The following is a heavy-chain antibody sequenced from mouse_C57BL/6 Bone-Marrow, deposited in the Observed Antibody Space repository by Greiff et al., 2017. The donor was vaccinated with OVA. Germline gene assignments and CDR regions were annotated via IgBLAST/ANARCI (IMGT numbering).Heavy chain of an antibody. CDR3: ARVMVTTGGFDY. V-gene: IGHV5-4*01. J-gene: IGHJ2*01. CDR1: GFTFSSYA. CDR2: ISDGGSYT. Sequence: EVQLVESGGGLVKPGGSLKLSCAASGFTFSSYAMSWVRQTPEKGLEWVATISDGGSYTDYPDNVKGRFTISRDNAKNNLYLQMSHLKSEDTAMYYCARVMVTTGGFDYWGQGTTLTVSS. D-gene: IGHD2-2*01.